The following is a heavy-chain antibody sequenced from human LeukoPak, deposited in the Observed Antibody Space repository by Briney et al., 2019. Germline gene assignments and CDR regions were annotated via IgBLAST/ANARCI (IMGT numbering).Heavy chain of an antibody. D-gene: IGHD1-26*01. CDR3: ARDLLAVPNGRGADYYYYYGMDV. Sequence: PGGSLRLSCAASGFTFSTYGMHWVRQAPGKGLEWVTFVRYDGSTKYYADSVTGRFTISRDNAKSSLYLQMNSLRAEDTAIYYCARDLLAVPNGRGADYYYYYGMDVWGQGTTVTVSS. CDR1: GFTFSTYG. V-gene: IGHV3-30*02. J-gene: IGHJ6*02. CDR2: VRYDGSTK.